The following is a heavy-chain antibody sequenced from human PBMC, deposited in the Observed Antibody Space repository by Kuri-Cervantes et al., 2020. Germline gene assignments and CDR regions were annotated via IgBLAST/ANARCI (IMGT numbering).Heavy chain of an antibody. CDR1: GYTFTGYY. D-gene: IGHD7-27*01. Sequence: GGSLRLSCAASGYTFTGYYMHWVRQAPGQGLEWMGWINPNSGGANYAQKFQGRVTMTRDTSISTAYMELSRLRSDDTAVYYCARVAPLTGDKEGFDYWGQGTLVTVSS. CDR2: INPNSGGA. V-gene: IGHV1-2*02. CDR3: ARVAPLTGDKEGFDY. J-gene: IGHJ4*02.